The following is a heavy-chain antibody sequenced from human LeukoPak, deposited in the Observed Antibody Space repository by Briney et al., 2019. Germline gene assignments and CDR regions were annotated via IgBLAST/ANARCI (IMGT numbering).Heavy chain of an antibody. V-gene: IGHV4-34*01. J-gene: IGHJ3*02. CDR3: ARAPIVVVPAKDAFDI. CDR1: GGSFSGYY. CDR2: INHSGST. D-gene: IGHD2-2*01. Sequence: PSETLSLTCAVYGGSFSGYYWSWIRQPPGKGLEWIGEINHSGSTNYNPSLKSRVTISVDTSKNQFSLKLSSVTAADTAVYYCARAPIVVVPAKDAFDIWGQGTMVTVSS.